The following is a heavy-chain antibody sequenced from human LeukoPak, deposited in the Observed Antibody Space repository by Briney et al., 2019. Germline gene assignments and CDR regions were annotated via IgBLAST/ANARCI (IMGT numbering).Heavy chain of an antibody. CDR3: AGVYYYYYMDV. CDR1: GVTFGSYG. J-gene: IGHJ6*03. Sequence: GGSLRLSCAASGVTFGSYGMHWVRQAPGKGLEWVAVISYDGSNKYYADSVKGRFTISRDNSKNTLYLQMNSLRAEDTAVYYCAGVYYYYYMDVWGKGTTVTVSS. D-gene: IGHD2-8*01. CDR2: ISYDGSNK. V-gene: IGHV3-30*03.